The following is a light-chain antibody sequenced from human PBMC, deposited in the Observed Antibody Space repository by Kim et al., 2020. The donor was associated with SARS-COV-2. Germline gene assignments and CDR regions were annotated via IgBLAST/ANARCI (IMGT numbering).Light chain of an antibody. V-gene: IGKV3-20*01. CDR3: HQYDLPPLT. CDR1: QSVSSSS. CDR2: GTS. Sequence: SPGEGATLSCRASQSVSSSSLAWYQHKPGQAPRLLIYGTSNRATGIPDRFSGSGSETDFTLSISRLEPEDFAVFYCHQYDLPPLTFGQGTKVDIK. J-gene: IGKJ1*01.